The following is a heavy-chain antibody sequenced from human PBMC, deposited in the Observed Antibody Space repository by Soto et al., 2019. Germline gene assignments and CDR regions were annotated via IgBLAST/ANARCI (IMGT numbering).Heavy chain of an antibody. CDR1: GFSLDTSGVR. CDR2: IYWDDDK. CDR3: ARSTVGDWGDWFAP. V-gene: IGHV2-5*02. D-gene: IGHD7-27*01. J-gene: IGHJ5*02. Sequence: QITLKESGPTLMKPTQTLTLTCTFSGFSLDTSGVRVGWIRQPPGKALEWLAVIYWDDDKRYSPSLRSRLTITKDTSKNQVALTMTNMDPVDTATYYCARSTVGDWGDWFAPWGQGTLVTVSS.